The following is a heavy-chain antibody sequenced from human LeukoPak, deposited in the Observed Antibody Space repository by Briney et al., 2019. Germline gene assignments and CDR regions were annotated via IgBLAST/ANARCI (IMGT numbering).Heavy chain of an antibody. CDR2: FCWDGGST. CDR3: AKDIGTIFGVVIDAFDI. V-gene: IGHV3-43*01. Sequence: PGGSLRLSCAASGFTFDDYTMHWVRQAPGKGLGWGSLFCWDGGSTYYADSVKGRFTISRDNSKNSLYLQMNSLRTEDTALYYCAKDIGTIFGVVIDAFDIWGQGTMVTVSS. D-gene: IGHD3-3*01. J-gene: IGHJ3*02. CDR1: GFTFDDYT.